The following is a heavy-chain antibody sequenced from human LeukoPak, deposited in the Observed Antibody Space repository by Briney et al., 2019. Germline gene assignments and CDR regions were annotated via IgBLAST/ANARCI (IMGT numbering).Heavy chain of an antibody. CDR1: GYTFTGYY. J-gene: IGHJ5*02. CDR3: ARDLAYYYGSSGYYSGWFDP. V-gene: IGHV1-2*02. CDR2: INPNSGGT. D-gene: IGHD3-22*01. Sequence: ASVKVSCKASGYTFTGYYMHWVRQAPGQGLEWMGWINPNSGGTNYAQKFQGRVTMTRDTSISTAYMELSRLRSDDTAVYYCARDLAYYYGSSGYYSGWFDPWGQGTLVTVSS.